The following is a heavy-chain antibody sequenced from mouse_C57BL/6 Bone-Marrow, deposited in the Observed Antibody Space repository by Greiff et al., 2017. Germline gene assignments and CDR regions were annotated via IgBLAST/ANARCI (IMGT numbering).Heavy chain of an antibody. V-gene: IGHV1-22*01. J-gene: IGHJ4*01. CDR1: GYTFTDYN. Sequence: EVQLQQSGPELVKPGASVKMSCKASGYTFTDYNMHWVKQSHGKSLEWIGYINPNNGGTSYNQKFKGKATLTVNKASSTAYMELRSLTSEDSAVYYCARHTITTVVATDAMDYWGQGTSVTVSS. D-gene: IGHD1-1*01. CDR3: ARHTITTVVATDAMDY. CDR2: INPNNGGT.